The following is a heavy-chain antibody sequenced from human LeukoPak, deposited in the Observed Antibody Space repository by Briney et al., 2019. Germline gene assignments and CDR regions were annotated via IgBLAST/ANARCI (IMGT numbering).Heavy chain of an antibody. V-gene: IGHV3-23*01. CDR3: AKDLVVVTARDY. D-gene: IGHD2-21*02. CDR1: AFTFSSYA. J-gene: IGHJ4*02. Sequence: PGGSLRLSCAASAFTFSSYAMSWVRQAPGKGLEWVSAISGSGGSTYYADSVKGRFTISRDNSKNTLYLQMNSLRAEDTAVYYCAKDLVVVTARDYWGQGTLVTVSS. CDR2: ISGSGGST.